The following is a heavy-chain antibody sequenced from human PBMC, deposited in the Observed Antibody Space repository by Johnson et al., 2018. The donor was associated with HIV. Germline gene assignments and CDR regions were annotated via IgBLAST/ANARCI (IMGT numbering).Heavy chain of an antibody. D-gene: IGHD5-12*01. CDR2: IKQDGSEN. CDR1: GFTFSSYA. J-gene: IGHJ3*02. Sequence: VQLVESGGGVVQPGRSLRLSCAASGFTFSSYAMHWVRQTPGKGLEWVANIKQDGSENYYVDSVKGRFTISRDNAKNSVYLQMNSLRAEDTALYYCARDVGGWGYRHAFDMWGQGTMVTVSS. CDR3: ARDVGGWGYRHAFDM. V-gene: IGHV3-7*05.